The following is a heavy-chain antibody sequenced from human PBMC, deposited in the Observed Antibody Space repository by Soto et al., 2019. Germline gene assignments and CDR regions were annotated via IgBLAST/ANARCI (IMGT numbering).Heavy chain of an antibody. CDR2: IGTAGDT. D-gene: IGHD2-2*01. Sequence: EVQLVESGGGLVQPGGALRLSCAASGFTFSRYDMHWVRQTAGKSLELVSSIGTAGDTQYSDAVKGRFTIYRENAKNSLYLQMNSLRAGDTAVYYCAREIVTPGHWYFEVWGRGTLVTVYS. CDR3: AREIVTPGHWYFEV. V-gene: IGHV3-13*01. J-gene: IGHJ2*01. CDR1: GFTFSRYD.